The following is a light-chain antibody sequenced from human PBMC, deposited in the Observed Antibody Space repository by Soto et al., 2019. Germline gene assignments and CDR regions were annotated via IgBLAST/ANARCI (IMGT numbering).Light chain of an antibody. V-gene: IGLV2-14*01. CDR3: ASYTTSSTSV. J-gene: IGLJ1*01. CDR1: SSDVGGYSY. CDR2: DVS. Sequence: QSALTQPAFVSGSPGQSIAISCTGTSSDVGGYSYVSWYQQQPGKAPKLVISDVSSRPSGVSDRFSGSKSGNTASLTIAGLQTEDEADSYCASYTTSSTSVFGTGTKLTVL.